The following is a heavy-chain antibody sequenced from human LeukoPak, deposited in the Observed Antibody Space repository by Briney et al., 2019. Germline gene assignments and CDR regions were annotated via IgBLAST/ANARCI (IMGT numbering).Heavy chain of an antibody. V-gene: IGHV4-61*02. CDR3: ARLTSDYGSGSPDYYYYMDV. CDR2: FYISGST. CDR1: GASTSSGLHY. J-gene: IGHJ6*03. Sequence: SETLSLTCTVSGASTSSGLHYWNWIRQSAGKGLEWIGRFYISGSTDYNPALKSRVTISVDTSKNQFSLKLSSVTAADTAVYYCARLTSDYGSGSPDYYYYMDVWGKGTTVTISS. D-gene: IGHD3-10*01.